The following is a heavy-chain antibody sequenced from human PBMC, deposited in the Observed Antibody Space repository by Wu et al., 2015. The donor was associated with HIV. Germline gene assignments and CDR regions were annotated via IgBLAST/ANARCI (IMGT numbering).Heavy chain of an antibody. CDR1: GYSFSSYG. Sequence: QVQLVQSEAEVKKPGASVKVSCKASGYSFSSYGINWVRQAPGQGLEWMGWISVYNGNTHSAGRFQDRFSMTTDTSTNTAYMELISLTSEDTAVYFCARGTPNSDYGGNKGGAFDIWGQGTMVTVSS. D-gene: IGHD4-23*01. J-gene: IGHJ3*02. CDR2: ISVYNGNT. CDR3: ARGTPNSDYGGNKGGAFDI. V-gene: IGHV1-18*01.